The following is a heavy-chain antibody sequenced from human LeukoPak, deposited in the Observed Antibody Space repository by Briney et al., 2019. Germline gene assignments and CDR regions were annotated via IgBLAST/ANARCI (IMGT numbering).Heavy chain of an antibody. Sequence: GGSLRLSCAASGFTFSSYAMSWVRQAPGKGLEWVSAISGSGGSTYYADSVKGRFTISRDNAKNSLYLQMNSLRAEDTAVYYCATLYDILTGLDYWGQGTLVTVSS. CDR2: ISGSGGST. CDR3: ATLYDILTGLDY. D-gene: IGHD3-9*01. V-gene: IGHV3-23*01. J-gene: IGHJ4*02. CDR1: GFTFSSYA.